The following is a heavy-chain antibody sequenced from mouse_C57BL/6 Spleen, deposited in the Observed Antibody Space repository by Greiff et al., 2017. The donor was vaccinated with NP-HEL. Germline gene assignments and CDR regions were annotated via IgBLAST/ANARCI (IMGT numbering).Heavy chain of an antibody. CDR3: ARSNYYGRGAMDY. J-gene: IGHJ4*01. CDR1: GYTFTSYW. Sequence: QVQLQQPGTELVKPGASVKLSCKASGYTFTSYWMHWVRQRPDQGLEWIGIIILGNGGTTYNEKFKSKATLTLDKSSSTAYMQLSSLTSEDSAVYYCARSNYYGRGAMDYWGQGTSVTVSS. V-gene: IGHV1-53*01. D-gene: IGHD1-1*01. CDR2: IILGNGGT.